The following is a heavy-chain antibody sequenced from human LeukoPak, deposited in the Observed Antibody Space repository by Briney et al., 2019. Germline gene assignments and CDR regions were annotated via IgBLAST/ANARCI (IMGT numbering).Heavy chain of an antibody. CDR1: GGSISSSSYC. V-gene: IGHV4-39*01. CDR3: ARGLSAIVH. D-gene: IGHD2-21*02. CDR2: IYYSGST. J-gene: IGHJ4*02. Sequence: SEILSLTCTVSGGSISSSSYCWGWIRQPPGKGLEWIGSIYYSGSTYYNPSLKSRVTISVDTSKNQFSLKLRSVTAADTAVYYCARGLSAIVHWGQGTLVTVSS.